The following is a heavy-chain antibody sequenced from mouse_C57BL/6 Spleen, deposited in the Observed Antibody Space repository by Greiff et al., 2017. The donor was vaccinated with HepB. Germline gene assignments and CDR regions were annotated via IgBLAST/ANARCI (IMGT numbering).Heavy chain of an antibody. CDR3: VRQYDGSRGGLDYYAMDY. CDR2: IRSKSNNYAT. J-gene: IGHJ4*01. V-gene: IGHV10-1*01. CDR1: GFSFNTYA. Sequence: EVQVVESGGGLVQPKGSLKLSCAASGFSFNTYAMNWVRQAPGKGLEWVARIRSKSNNYATYYADSVKDRFTISRDDTEGILYLKMNNLKTEDTAMYYCVRQYDGSRGGLDYYAMDYWGQGTSVTVSS. D-gene: IGHD1-1*01.